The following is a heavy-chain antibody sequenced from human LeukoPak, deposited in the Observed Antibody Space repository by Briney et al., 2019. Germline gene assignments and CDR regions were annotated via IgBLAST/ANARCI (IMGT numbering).Heavy chain of an antibody. CDR2: VNSNGAYT. Sequence: PGGTLRLSCAASGFTFSSYDMTWVRQAPGKGLEWVASVNSNGAYTFYADSVKGRFTIFRGNSRNTLYLHMTSLRAEDTAVYYCAKRDASRSYFFDNWGQGTLVTVSS. CDR3: AKRDASRSYFFDN. D-gene: IGHD3-10*01. V-gene: IGHV3-23*01. J-gene: IGHJ4*02. CDR1: GFTFSSYD.